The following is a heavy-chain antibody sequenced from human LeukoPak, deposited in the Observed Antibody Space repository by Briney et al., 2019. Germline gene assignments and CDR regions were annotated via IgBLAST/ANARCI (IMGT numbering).Heavy chain of an antibody. D-gene: IGHD5-24*01. J-gene: IGHJ3*02. Sequence: GGSLRLSCVASGFTFGNYAMGWLRQAPGTRPEWVSSLTDSGGTTYYVDSVKGRFAISRDNSKNTLYLHMNSLRAEDTAVYYCAKKRDAFDIWGQGTVVTVSS. CDR2: LTDSGGTT. V-gene: IGHV3-23*01. CDR3: AKKRDAFDI. CDR1: GFTFGNYA.